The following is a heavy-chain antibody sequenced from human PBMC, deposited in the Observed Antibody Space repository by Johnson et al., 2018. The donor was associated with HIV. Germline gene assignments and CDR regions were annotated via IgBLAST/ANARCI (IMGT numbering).Heavy chain of an antibody. CDR1: GFTVSSNE. CDR3: ARDRAICCWSIDI. V-gene: IGHV3-38-3*01. D-gene: IGHD3-3*01. Sequence: VQLVESRGALVQSGGSLRLSCAASGFTVSSNEMSWVRQAPGKGLEWVSSISGGNTYYADSKKGRFTIPRDNSKKMLYLQMNSLRAEDTALYYCARDRAICCWSIDIWGQGTMVTVSS. J-gene: IGHJ3*02. CDR2: ISGGNT.